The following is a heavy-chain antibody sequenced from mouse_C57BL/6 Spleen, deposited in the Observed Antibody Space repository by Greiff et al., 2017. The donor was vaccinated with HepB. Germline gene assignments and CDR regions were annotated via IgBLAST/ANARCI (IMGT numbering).Heavy chain of an antibody. CDR3: ARGDSSGFYYFDY. CDR2: INPSSGYT. D-gene: IGHD3-2*02. Sequence: QVQLKESGAELARPGASVKMSCKASGYTFTSYTMHWVKQRPGQGLEWIGYINPSSGYTKYNQKFKDKATLTADKSSSTAYMQLSSLTSEDSAVYYCARGDSSGFYYFDYWGQGTTLTVSS. CDR1: GYTFTSYT. J-gene: IGHJ2*01. V-gene: IGHV1-4*01.